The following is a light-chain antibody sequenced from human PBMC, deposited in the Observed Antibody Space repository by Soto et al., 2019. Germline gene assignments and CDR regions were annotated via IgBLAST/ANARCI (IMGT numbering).Light chain of an antibody. CDR2: EGS. CDR1: SSDVGTYNL. Sequence: QSALTQPASVSWSPGQSITISCTGTSSDVGTYNLVSWYQQHPGKAPKLMIYEGSKRPSGVSNRLSGSKSGNTASLTISGLQAEDEADYYCCSYAGSRTLVFGGGTKLTVL. CDR3: CSYAGSRTLV. J-gene: IGLJ2*01. V-gene: IGLV2-23*01.